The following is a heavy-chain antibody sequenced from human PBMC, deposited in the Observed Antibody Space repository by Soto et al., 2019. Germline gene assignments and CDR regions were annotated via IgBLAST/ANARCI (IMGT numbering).Heavy chain of an antibody. CDR1: GYSISSGYY. V-gene: IGHV4-38-2*01. CDR2: IYHSGTT. D-gene: IGHD6-19*01. CDR3: ARSLLTSSGYAGS. J-gene: IGHJ5*02. Sequence: SETLSLTCVVSGYSISSGYYWGWIRQPPGKGLEWIGSIYHSGTTYYNPSLKSRVTISLDTSRNQFSLKLTSVTAADTAVYYCARSLLTSSGYAGSWGQGTLLPVSS.